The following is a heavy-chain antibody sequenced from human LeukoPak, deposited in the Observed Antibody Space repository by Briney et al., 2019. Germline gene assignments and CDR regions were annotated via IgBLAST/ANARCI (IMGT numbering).Heavy chain of an antibody. CDR3: AKGVAVAGTHAFDI. Sequence: SLRLSCAASGFTFSSYGMHWVRQAPGKGLEWVAVIWYDGSNKYYADSVKGRFTISRDNSKNTLYLQMNSLRAEDTAVYYCAKGVAVAGTHAFDIWGQGTMVTVSS. CDR2: IWYDGSNK. CDR1: GFTFSSYG. V-gene: IGHV3-33*06. D-gene: IGHD6-19*01. J-gene: IGHJ3*02.